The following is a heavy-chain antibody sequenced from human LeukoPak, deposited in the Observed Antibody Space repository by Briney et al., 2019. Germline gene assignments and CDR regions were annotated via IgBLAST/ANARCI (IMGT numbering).Heavy chain of an antibody. D-gene: IGHD3-3*01. CDR1: GGSISSSSYY. V-gene: IGHV4-39*01. Sequence: SETLSLTCTVSGGSISSSSYYWGWIRQPPGKGLEWTGSIYYSGSTNYNPSLKSRVTISVDTSKNQFSLKLSSVTAADTAVYYCARHGAGYDFWSGGYYYYAMDVWGQGTTVTVSS. CDR3: ARHGAGYDFWSGGYYYYAMDV. J-gene: IGHJ6*02. CDR2: IYYSGST.